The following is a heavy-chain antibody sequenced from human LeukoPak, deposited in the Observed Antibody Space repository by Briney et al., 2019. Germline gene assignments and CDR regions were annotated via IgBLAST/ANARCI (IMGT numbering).Heavy chain of an antibody. CDR3: VRFGELLYGFDL. CDR1: GYTFTSYD. J-gene: IGHJ5*02. V-gene: IGHV1-8*01. Sequence: ASVKVSCKASGYTFTSYDINRVRQATGQGLEWMGWMNPNSGNTGYARKFQGRVTMTRNTSISTAYMELSSLRSEDTAVYYYVRFGELLYGFDLWGQGTLVTVSS. D-gene: IGHD3-10*01. CDR2: MNPNSGNT.